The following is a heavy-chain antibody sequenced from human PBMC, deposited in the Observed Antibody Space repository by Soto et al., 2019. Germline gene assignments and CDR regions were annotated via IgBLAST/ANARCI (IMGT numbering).Heavy chain of an antibody. J-gene: IGHJ6*02. Sequence: QVQLVQSGAEVKKPGASVRVSCKASGYTFSGYDINWVRQATGQGLEWMGWVSPDSGSTGYAGILKGRVTLIWDSATTTAYMDLSSLTSEASAVYYCARATELRYVEWSVYRGGNYAMDVWGQGTTVTVSS. CDR2: VSPDSGST. D-gene: IGHD3-9*01. CDR1: GYTFSGYD. V-gene: IGHV1-8*01. CDR3: ARATELRYVEWSVYRGGNYAMDV.